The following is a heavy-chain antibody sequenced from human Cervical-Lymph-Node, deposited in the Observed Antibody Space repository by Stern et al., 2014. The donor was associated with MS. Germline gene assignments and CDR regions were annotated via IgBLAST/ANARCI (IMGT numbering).Heavy chain of an antibody. CDR3: ARVTEFLRFFYPDY. CDR2: ISYRGDT. D-gene: IGHD3-3*01. Sequence: QVQLVESGPGLVKPSQTLSLTCTVSGGAVSSGDRYWSWIRQHPEKGLEWIGYISYRGDTYYNPSLESRVTISIDRSKNQFSLKLRSVTAADKAVYYCARVTEFLRFFYPDYWGQGIRVTVSS. J-gene: IGHJ4*02. V-gene: IGHV4-31*03. CDR1: GGAVSSGDRY.